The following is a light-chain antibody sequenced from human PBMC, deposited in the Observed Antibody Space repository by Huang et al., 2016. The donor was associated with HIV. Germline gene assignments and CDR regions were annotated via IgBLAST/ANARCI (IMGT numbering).Light chain of an antibody. CDR1: RSVSTN. CDR3: HQYNNWLLS. V-gene: IGKV3-15*01. J-gene: IGKJ4*01. CDR2: GSS. Sequence: EIVMTQTPATLSVSPGQRVTLSCMANRSVSTNLPWYQQRHGQAPRLLIYGSSTRAPGIPARVSGSGSGTDFSLTISSLQSEDFALYYCHQYNNWLLSFGGGTRV.